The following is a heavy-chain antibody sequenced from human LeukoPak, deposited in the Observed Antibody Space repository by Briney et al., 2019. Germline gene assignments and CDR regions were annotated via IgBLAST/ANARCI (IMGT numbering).Heavy chain of an antibody. Sequence: PSETLSLTCTVSGGSISSGGYYWSWIRQHPGKGLEWIGFIYYSGSAYYNPSLKSRVTISAGTSKNQFSLKLSSVTAEDTAVYYCARGIATSGFDYWGQGTLVTVSS. CDR3: ARGIATSGFDY. J-gene: IGHJ4*02. D-gene: IGHD1-26*01. CDR2: IYYSGSA. V-gene: IGHV4-31*03. CDR1: GGSISSGGYY.